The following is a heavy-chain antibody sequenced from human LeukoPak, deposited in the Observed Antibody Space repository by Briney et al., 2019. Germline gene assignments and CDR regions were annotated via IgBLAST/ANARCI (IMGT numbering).Heavy chain of an antibody. CDR1: AFTFSSYW. D-gene: IGHD3-3*01. CDR2: INTDGSST. Sequence: GGSLRLSCAASAFTFSSYWMHWVRQAPGKGLVWVSRINTDGSSTSYADSVKGRLTISRDNAKNTLYLQMNNLRAEDTAVYYCARAVFWSGPFDYWGQGTLVTVSS. CDR3: ARAVFWSGPFDY. J-gene: IGHJ4*02. V-gene: IGHV3-74*01.